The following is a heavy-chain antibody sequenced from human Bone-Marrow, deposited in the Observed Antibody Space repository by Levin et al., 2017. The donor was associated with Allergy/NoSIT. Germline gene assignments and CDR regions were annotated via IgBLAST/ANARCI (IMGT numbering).Heavy chain of an antibody. CDR3: AKELNWNGHSGLDV. D-gene: IGHD1-1*01. CDR2: ISGGGDVT. J-gene: IGHJ6*02. Sequence: GESLKISCAASGFIFGSYAMTWVRQAPGSGLECVSVISGGGDVTYNADSVKGRLTTSRDNSKNTVYLQMNSLSAEDTAVYYCAKELNWNGHSGLDVWGHGTTVTVSS. V-gene: IGHV3-23*01. CDR1: GFIFGSYA.